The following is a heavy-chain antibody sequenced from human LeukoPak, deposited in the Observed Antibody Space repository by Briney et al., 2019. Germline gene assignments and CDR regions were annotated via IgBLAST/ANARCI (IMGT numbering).Heavy chain of an antibody. Sequence: GGSLRLSCAASVFTFSDHYMDWVRQAPGKGLKWVGRIRNKANSYTTEYAASVKGRFTISRDDSKNSLYLQMNSLKTEDTAVYYCARGGSSSSWYPFDYWGQGTLVTVSS. CDR3: ARGGSSSSWYPFDY. V-gene: IGHV3-72*01. CDR2: IRNKANSYTT. J-gene: IGHJ4*02. D-gene: IGHD6-13*01. CDR1: VFTFSDHY.